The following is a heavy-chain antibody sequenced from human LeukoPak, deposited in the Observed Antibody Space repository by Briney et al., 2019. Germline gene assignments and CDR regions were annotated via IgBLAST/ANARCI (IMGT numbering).Heavy chain of an antibody. CDR2: INPNSGGT. V-gene: IGHV1-2*02. J-gene: IGHJ4*02. D-gene: IGHD6-19*01. CDR3: ARASKGVSSGCDY. Sequence: ASVKVSCKASGYTFTGYYMHWVRQAPGQGLEWMGWINPNSGGTNYAQKLQGRVTMTTDASTSTAYMELRSLRSDDTAVYYCARASKGVSSGCDYWGQGTLVTVSS. CDR1: GYTFTGYY.